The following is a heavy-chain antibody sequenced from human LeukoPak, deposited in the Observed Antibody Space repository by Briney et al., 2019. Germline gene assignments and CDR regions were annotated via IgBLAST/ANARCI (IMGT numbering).Heavy chain of an antibody. Sequence: GASVKVSCKASGYTFTSYYMHWVRQAPGQGLEWMGIINPSGGSTSYAQRFQGRVTMTRDTSTSTVYMELSSLRSEDTAVYYCARDRWELHWFDPWGQGTLVTVSS. J-gene: IGHJ5*02. V-gene: IGHV1-46*01. CDR2: INPSGGST. CDR3: ARDRWELHWFDP. CDR1: GYTFTSYY. D-gene: IGHD1-26*01.